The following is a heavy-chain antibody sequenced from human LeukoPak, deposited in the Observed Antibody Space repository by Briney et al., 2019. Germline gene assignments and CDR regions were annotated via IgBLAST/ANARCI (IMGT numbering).Heavy chain of an antibody. D-gene: IGHD2-2*01. CDR1: GGSVSSGGYY. V-gene: IGHV4-61*02. J-gene: IGHJ5*02. CDR2: IYTSGST. Sequence: PSETLSLTCTVSGGSVSSGGYYWSWIRQPAGKGLEWIGRIYTSGSTNYNPSLKSRVTMSVDTSKNQFSLKLSSVTAADTAVYYCARDVPLGCSSTSCYWYWFDPWGQGTLVTVSS. CDR3: ARDVPLGCSSTSCYWYWFDP.